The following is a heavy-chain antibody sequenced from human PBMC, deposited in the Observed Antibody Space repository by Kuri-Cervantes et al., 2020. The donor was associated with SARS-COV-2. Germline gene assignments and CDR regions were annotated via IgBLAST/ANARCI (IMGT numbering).Heavy chain of an antibody. CDR2: ISYDGSNK. CDR3: ARDRGITIFGVVIKGPTKYYYGIDV. V-gene: IGHV3-30-3*01. CDR1: GFTFSSYA. Sequence: GGSLRLSCAASGFTFSSYAMHWVRQAPGKGLEWVAVISYDGSNKYYADSVKGRFTISRDNSKNTLYLQMNSLRAEDTAVYYCARDRGITIFGVVIKGPTKYYYGIDVWGQGTTVTVSS. D-gene: IGHD3-3*01. J-gene: IGHJ6*02.